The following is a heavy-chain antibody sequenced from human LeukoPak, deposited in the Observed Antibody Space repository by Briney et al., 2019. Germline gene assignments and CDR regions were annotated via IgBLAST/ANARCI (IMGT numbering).Heavy chain of an antibody. V-gene: IGHV1-69*04. Sequence: ASVKVSCKASGGTFSSYAISWVRQAPGQGLEWMGRIIPILGIANYAQKFQGRVTITADKSTSTAYMELSSLRSEDTAVYYCARLDLSDESFDYWGQGTLVTVSS. CDR1: GGTFSSYA. CDR3: ARLDLSDESFDY. CDR2: IIPILGIA. D-gene: IGHD3-16*02. J-gene: IGHJ4*02.